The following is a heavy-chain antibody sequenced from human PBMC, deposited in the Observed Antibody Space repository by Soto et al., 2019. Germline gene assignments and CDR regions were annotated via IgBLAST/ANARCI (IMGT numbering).Heavy chain of an antibody. D-gene: IGHD4-17*01. CDR1: GFTFSSYA. CDR3: ACYYGDYPESVAFDF. Sequence: EAQLLESGGGLVQPGGSLRLSCAASGFTFSSYAMSWVRQAPGKGLEWVSAISGSGGSTYYADSVKGRFTISRDNSKDTLVLQMNRLRAEDTAVYYWACYYGDYPESVAFDFWGQGTMVTVSS. CDR2: ISGSGGST. V-gene: IGHV3-23*01. J-gene: IGHJ3*01.